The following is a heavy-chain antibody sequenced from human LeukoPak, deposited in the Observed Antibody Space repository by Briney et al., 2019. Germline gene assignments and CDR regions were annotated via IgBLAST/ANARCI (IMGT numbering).Heavy chain of an antibody. D-gene: IGHD4-17*01. Sequence: GASVKVSCKASGYTFTNFYIHWVRQAPGQGLEWMGIINPSGGSPSYAQKFQGRVTMTRDTSTSTVYMELGSLRSEDTAVYYCARHLSGDYAWLGYWGQGTLVTVSS. CDR3: ARHLSGDYAWLGY. V-gene: IGHV1-46*01. CDR2: INPSGGSP. J-gene: IGHJ4*02. CDR1: GYTFTNFY.